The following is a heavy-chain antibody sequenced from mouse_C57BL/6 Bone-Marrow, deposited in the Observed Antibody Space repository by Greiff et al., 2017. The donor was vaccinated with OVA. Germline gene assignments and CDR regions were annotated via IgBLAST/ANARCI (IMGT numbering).Heavy chain of an antibody. Sequence: QVQLQQSGAELVKPGASVKMSCKASGYTFTTYPIEWMKQNHGKSLEWIGNFHPYNDDTKYNEKFKGKATLTAEKSSSTAYMQLSSLTSEDSAVYFCARLEGSSGAIDYWGQGTSVTVSS. V-gene: IGHV1-47*01. CDR2: FHPYNDDT. CDR1: GYTFTTYP. J-gene: IGHJ4*01. CDR3: ARLEGSSGAIDY. D-gene: IGHD3-2*02.